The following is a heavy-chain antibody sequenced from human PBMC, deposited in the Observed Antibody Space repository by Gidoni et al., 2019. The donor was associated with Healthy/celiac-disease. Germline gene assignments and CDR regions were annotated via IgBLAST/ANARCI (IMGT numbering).Heavy chain of an antibody. D-gene: IGHD3-10*01. V-gene: IGHV3-21*01. CDR1: GFTFSSYS. CDR3: ARAGDYYGSGSAPDY. J-gene: IGHJ4*02. Sequence: EVQLVESGGGLVKPGGSLRLSCAASGFTFSSYSMNWVRQAPGKGLEWVSAISSSSSYIYYADSVKGRFTISRDNAKNSLYLQMNSLRAEDTAVYYCARAGDYYGSGSAPDYWGQGTLVTVSS. CDR2: ISSSSSYI.